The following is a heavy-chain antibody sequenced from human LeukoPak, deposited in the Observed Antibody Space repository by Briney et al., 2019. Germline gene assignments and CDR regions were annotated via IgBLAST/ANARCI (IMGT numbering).Heavy chain of an antibody. CDR1: GFTFNTYA. D-gene: IGHD7-27*01. CDR2: MTYDGSDI. CDR3: ARDHSPKWGSGERYFDY. V-gene: IGHV3-33*05. Sequence: PGRSLRLSCEASGFTFNTYAMHWVRQAPGKGLEWVAVMTYDGSDIYYADSVKGRFTISRDNSKNTLFLQMSSLRAEDTAVYYCARDHSPKWGSGERYFDYWGQGNLVIVSS. J-gene: IGHJ4*02.